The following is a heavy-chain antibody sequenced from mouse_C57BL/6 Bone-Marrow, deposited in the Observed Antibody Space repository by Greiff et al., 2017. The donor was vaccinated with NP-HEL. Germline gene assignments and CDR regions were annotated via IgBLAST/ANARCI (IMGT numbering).Heavy chain of an antibody. Sequence: EVKLMESGGGLVKPGGSLKLSCAASGFTFSDYGMHWVRQAPEKGLEWVAYISSGSSTIYYADTVKGRFTISRDNAKNTLFLQMTSLRSEDTAMYYCAIHDGFAYWGQGTLVTVSA. D-gene: IGHD2-12*01. J-gene: IGHJ3*01. V-gene: IGHV5-17*01. CDR3: AIHDGFAY. CDR1: GFTFSDYG. CDR2: ISSGSSTI.